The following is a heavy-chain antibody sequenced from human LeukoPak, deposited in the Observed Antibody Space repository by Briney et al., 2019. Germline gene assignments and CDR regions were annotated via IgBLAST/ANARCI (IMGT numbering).Heavy chain of an antibody. CDR3: ARGRNSGFDY. V-gene: IGHV6-1*01. Sequence: SQTLSLTCAISGDSVSGNSAVALNWLRQSPSRGLEWLGGTYYRSKWNNDYAVSVKSRITINPDTSKNQFSLHLNSVTPEDTAVYYCARGRNSGFDYWGQGTLVTVSS. CDR1: GDSVSGNSAVA. CDR2: TYYRSKWNN. J-gene: IGHJ4*02. D-gene: IGHD2/OR15-2a*01.